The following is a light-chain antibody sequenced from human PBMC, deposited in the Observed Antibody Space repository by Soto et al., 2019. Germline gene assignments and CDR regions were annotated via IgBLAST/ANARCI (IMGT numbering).Light chain of an antibody. CDR1: QSLSGW. Sequence: DIQMTQSPATLSASVGDRVTITCRASQSLSGWLAWYQQKPGKAPKLLIYDASSLESGVPSRFSGSGSGTEFALTISSLQPDDFATYYCKQYNSYPWTFGQGPKVAIK. CDR2: DAS. J-gene: IGKJ1*01. CDR3: KQYNSYPWT. V-gene: IGKV1-5*01.